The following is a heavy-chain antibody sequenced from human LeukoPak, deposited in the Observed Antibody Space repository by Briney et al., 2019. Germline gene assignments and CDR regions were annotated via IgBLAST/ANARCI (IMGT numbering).Heavy chain of an antibody. CDR1: EYIFTGYY. V-gene: IGHV1-2*02. D-gene: IGHD6-19*01. Sequence: ASVKVSCKTSEYIFTGYYIHWVRQAPGQGLEWMGWINPNSGGTSYAQKFQGRVTMTRDTSISTAYMELSRLRSDDAAVYYCARGAMAGTAYFDYWGQGTLVTVSS. CDR3: ARGAMAGTAYFDY. J-gene: IGHJ4*02. CDR2: INPNSGGT.